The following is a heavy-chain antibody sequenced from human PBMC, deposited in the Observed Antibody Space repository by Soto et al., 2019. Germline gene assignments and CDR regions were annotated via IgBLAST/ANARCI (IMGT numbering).Heavy chain of an antibody. CDR2: IYYSGST. CDR1: GGSISSYY. D-gene: IGHD4-17*01. CDR3: ARRYGDCFDF. Sequence: SETLSLTCTVSGGSISSYYWSWIRQPPGKGLEWIGYIYYSGSTNYNPSLKSRVTISVDTSKNQFSLKLSSVAAADTAVYYCARRYGDCFDFWGQGTLVTVSS. J-gene: IGHJ4*02. V-gene: IGHV4-59*08.